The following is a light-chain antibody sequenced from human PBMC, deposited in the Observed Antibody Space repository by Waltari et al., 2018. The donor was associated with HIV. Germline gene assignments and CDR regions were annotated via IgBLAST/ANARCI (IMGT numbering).Light chain of an antibody. Sequence: ENVLTQSPATLSLSPGERANVSCRASQSVSNYIAWYQQKPGQAPRLLLYEASNRATGIPGRFSGSGSGTDFTLTISSLEPEDFAVYYCQQRRNWPPTFGQGTKVEIK. J-gene: IGKJ1*01. CDR1: QSVSNY. CDR3: QQRRNWPPT. CDR2: EAS. V-gene: IGKV3-11*01.